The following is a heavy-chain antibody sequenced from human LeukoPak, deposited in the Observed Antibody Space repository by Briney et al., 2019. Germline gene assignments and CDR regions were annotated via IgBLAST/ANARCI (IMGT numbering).Heavy chain of an antibody. D-gene: IGHD4-17*01. CDR2: ISSSGSTI. CDR1: GFTFTSYA. J-gene: IGHJ5*02. V-gene: IGHV3-48*04. CDR3: ARDRSTVTTRHWFDP. Sequence: GGSLRPSCAASGFTFTSYAMSWVRQAPGKGLEWVLYISSSGSTIYYADSVKGRFTISRDNAKNSLYLQMNSLRAEDTAVYYCARDRSTVTTRHWFDPWGQGTLVTVSS.